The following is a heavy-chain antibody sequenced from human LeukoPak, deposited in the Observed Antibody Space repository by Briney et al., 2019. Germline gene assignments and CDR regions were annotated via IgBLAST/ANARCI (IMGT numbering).Heavy chain of an antibody. V-gene: IGHV3-33*01. D-gene: IGHD2-2*01. CDR2: IWYDGSNK. CDR3: ARDIVVVPAASDAFDI. CDR1: GFTFSSYG. J-gene: IGHJ3*02. Sequence: GRSLRLSCAASGFTFSSYGMHWVRQAPGKGLEWVAVIWYDGSNKYYADSVKGRFTISRGNSKNTLYLRMNSLRAEDTAVYYCARDIVVVPAASDAFDIWGQGTMVTVSS.